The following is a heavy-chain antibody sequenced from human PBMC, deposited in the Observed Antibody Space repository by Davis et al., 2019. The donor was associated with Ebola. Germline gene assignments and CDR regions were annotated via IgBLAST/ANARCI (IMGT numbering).Heavy chain of an antibody. CDR2: IDTDGSTT. J-gene: IGHJ4*02. Sequence: PGGSLTLSFVGPDFPSRSYCFPCVRQAPGKGLEWVSRIDTDGSTTNYADSVRGRFPISRDNAKNTLFLQMNSLRADDTAVYYCARDVGGRAGYWGQGTLVTVSS. CDR1: DFPSRSYC. D-gene: IGHD6-25*01. V-gene: IGHV3-74*01. CDR3: ARDVGGRAGY.